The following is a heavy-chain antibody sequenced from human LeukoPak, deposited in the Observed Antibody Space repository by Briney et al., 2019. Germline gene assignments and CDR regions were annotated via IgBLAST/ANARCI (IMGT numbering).Heavy chain of an antibody. V-gene: IGHV3-21*01. CDR3: ARVPLGYSYGYFDY. J-gene: IGHJ4*02. CDR1: GFTFSSYS. Sequence: GGSLRLSCAASGFTFSSYSMNWVRQAPGKGLEWVSSISSSSSYIYYADSVKGRFTIPRDNAKNSLYLQMNSLRAEDTAVYYCARVPLGYSYGYFDYWGQGTLVTVSS. CDR2: ISSSSSYI. D-gene: IGHD5-18*01.